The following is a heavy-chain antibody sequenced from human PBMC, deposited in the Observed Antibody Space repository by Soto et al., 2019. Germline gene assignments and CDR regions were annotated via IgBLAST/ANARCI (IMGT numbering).Heavy chain of an antibody. CDR3: ARLPLDGPTLHFDL. J-gene: IGHJ2*01. D-gene: IGHD3-16*01. CDR1: SGSISSSNW. V-gene: IGHV4-4*02. Sequence: QVQLQESGPGLVKPSGTLSLTCAVSSGSISSSNWWSWVGQPPGKGLEWIGEIYHSGSTNYNPSLKSRVTIPVDKSKNQVSLKLSSVTAADTAVYYCARLPLDGPTLHFDLWGRGTLVTVSS. CDR2: IYHSGST.